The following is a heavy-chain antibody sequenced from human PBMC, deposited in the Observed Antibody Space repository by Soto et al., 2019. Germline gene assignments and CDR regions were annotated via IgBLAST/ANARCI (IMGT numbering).Heavy chain of an antibody. CDR2: INPNGGVT. D-gene: IGHD5-12*01. V-gene: IGHV1-2*02. CDR1: GDSFNDYY. CDR3: ARESGGATATLDYYYFYMDV. J-gene: IGHJ6*03. Sequence: ASVKGSCKTSGDSFNDYYIHWGRQAPGQRLEGMGWINPNGGVTKYAQKFRGRVTVTRDTSIRTVYMELSSLRSDDTAVYYCARESGGATATLDYYYFYMDVWGKGTTVTVSS.